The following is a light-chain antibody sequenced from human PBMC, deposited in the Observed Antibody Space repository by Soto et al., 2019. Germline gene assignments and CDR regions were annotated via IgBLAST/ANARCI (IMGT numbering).Light chain of an antibody. Sequence: EIMLTQSPGTLSLSPGERATLSCRASQSVSSSSLAWFQQKPGQAPRLLIYGASSRATGIPDRFSGSGSGTDFTLTISRLEPEDFAVYYCQQCDSSSWTFGQGTKVDIK. CDR3: QQCDSSSWT. CDR1: QSVSSSS. J-gene: IGKJ1*01. CDR2: GAS. V-gene: IGKV3-20*01.